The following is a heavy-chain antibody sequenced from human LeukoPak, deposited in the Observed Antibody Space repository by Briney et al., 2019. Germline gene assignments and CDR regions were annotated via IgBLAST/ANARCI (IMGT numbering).Heavy chain of an antibody. D-gene: IGHD6-19*01. CDR2: IHFEGNTK. CDR1: RFTFSSYG. Sequence: GGSLSLSCAASRFTFSSYGMHWVRQAPGKGLDCVAFIHFEGNTKFSSDSVKGRFTISRDNSKNTLYTQMNSLRAEDMAVYYCARVRYSSGWLYYFDYWGQGTLVSV. CDR3: ARVRYSSGWLYYFDY. J-gene: IGHJ4*02. V-gene: IGHV3-30*02.